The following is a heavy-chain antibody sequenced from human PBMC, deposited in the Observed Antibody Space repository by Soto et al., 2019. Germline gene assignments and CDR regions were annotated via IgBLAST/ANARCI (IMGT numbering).Heavy chain of an antibody. Sequence: GGSLRLSCAASGFTFSDHYMDWVRQAPGKGLEWVGRTRNKANSYTTEYAASVKGRFTISRDDSKNSLYLQMNSLKTEDTAVYYCARVRGSRGGWFDPWGQGTLVTVS. J-gene: IGHJ5*02. D-gene: IGHD3-10*01. V-gene: IGHV3-72*01. CDR1: GFTFSDHY. CDR2: TRNKANSYTT. CDR3: ARVRGSRGGWFDP.